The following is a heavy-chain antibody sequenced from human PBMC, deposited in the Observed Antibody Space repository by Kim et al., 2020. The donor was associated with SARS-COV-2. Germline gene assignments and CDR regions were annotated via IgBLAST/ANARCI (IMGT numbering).Heavy chain of an antibody. CDR3: ARASRYGSGSYYLSYYYGMDV. CDR2: INHSGST. J-gene: IGHJ6*02. Sequence: SETLSLTCAVYGGSFSGYYWSWIRQPPGKGLEWIGEINHSGSTNYNPSLKSRVTISVDTSKNQFSLKLSSVTAADTAVYYCARASRYGSGSYYLSYYYGMDVWGQGTTVTVSS. D-gene: IGHD3-10*01. V-gene: IGHV4-34*01. CDR1: GGSFSGYY.